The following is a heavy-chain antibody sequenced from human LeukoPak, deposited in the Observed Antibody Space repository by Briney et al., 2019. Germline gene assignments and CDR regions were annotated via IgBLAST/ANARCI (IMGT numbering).Heavy chain of an antibody. CDR2: IKQDGSEK. J-gene: IGHJ4*02. D-gene: IGHD1-26*01. Sequence: GGSLRLSCAVSGFSFTYYWMSWVRQAPGKGLEWVANIKQDGSEKYYVDSVKGRFTISRDNAQNSLYLQTSSLRAEDAAVYYCARFNSGTFSFDYWGQGALVTVSS. V-gene: IGHV3-7*01. CDR1: GFSFTYYW. CDR3: ARFNSGTFSFDY.